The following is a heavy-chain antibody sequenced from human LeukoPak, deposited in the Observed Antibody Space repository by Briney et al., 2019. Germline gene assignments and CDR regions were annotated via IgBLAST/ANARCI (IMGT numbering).Heavy chain of an antibody. Sequence: GGSLRLSCAASGFTFSDYYMSWIRKAPGKGLEWVSYISSSGSTIYYADSVKGRFTISRDNAKNSLYLQMNSLRAEDTAVYYCARVIVATIMYYYYYMDVWGKGTTVTVSS. D-gene: IGHD5-12*01. V-gene: IGHV3-11*04. J-gene: IGHJ6*03. CDR2: ISSSGSTI. CDR3: ARVIVATIMYYYYYMDV. CDR1: GFTFSDYY.